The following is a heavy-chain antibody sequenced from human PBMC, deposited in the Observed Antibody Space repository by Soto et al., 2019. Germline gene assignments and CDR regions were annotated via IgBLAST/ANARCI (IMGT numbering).Heavy chain of an antibody. Sequence: LRLSCAASGFTFSSYAMSWVRQAPGKGLEWVSAISGSGGSTYYADSVKGRFTISRDNSKNTLYLQMNSLRAEDTAVYYCAKQNGYGGNSELEYWGQGTLVTVSS. CDR1: GFTFSSYA. CDR2: ISGSGGST. CDR3: AKQNGYGGNSELEY. V-gene: IGHV3-23*01. D-gene: IGHD2-21*02. J-gene: IGHJ4*02.